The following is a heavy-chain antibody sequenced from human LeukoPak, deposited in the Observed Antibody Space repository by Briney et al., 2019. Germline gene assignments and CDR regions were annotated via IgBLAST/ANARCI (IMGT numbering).Heavy chain of an antibody. J-gene: IGHJ5*02. Sequence: ASVKVSCKTSGYTFTGYYMHWVRQAPGQGLEWMGWITPNTGGTNYAQKFQGRVTMTRDTSISTAYMELSRLRSDDTAVYYCARSTPSPYYYGSGQGFDPWGQGTLVTVSS. D-gene: IGHD3-10*01. V-gene: IGHV1-2*02. CDR2: ITPNTGGT. CDR1: GYTFTGYY. CDR3: ARSTPSPYYYGSGQGFDP.